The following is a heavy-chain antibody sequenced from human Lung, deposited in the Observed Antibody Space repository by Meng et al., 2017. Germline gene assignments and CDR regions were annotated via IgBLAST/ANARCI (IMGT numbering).Heavy chain of an antibody. J-gene: IGHJ6*02. CDR2: ITPILGTT. Sequence: QVQLVQSGAEVKKPGSSVKISCKASGGTFSSFTFNWVRQAPGQGLEWMGRITPILGTTDFAQRFQGRVTIAADKSTTTAYMELSSLRSDDTAVYYCARGPSRTMDVWGQGTMVTVSS. D-gene: IGHD2-2*01. CDR3: ARGPSRTMDV. V-gene: IGHV1-69*08. CDR1: GGTFSSFT.